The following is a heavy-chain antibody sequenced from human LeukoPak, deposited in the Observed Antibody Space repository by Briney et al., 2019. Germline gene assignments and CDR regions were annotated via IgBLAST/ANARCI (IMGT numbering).Heavy chain of an antibody. Sequence: PGGSLRLSCAASGFTFSTYAMSWVRQAPGKGLEWVSSVSNSGGSTYYADSVRGRFTISRDNSKNTLYLQMNSLRAEDTAVYYCAKYNFYGSGSYYNDFDYWGQGTLVTVSS. CDR1: GFTFSTYA. J-gene: IGHJ4*02. CDR2: VSNSGGST. CDR3: AKYNFYGSGSYYNDFDY. V-gene: IGHV3-23*01. D-gene: IGHD3-10*01.